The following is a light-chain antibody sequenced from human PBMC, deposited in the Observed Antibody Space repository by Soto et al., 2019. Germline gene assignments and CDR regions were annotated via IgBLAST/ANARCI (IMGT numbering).Light chain of an antibody. J-gene: IGLJ3*02. V-gene: IGLV1-44*01. CDR3: AAWDDSLSGHWV. Sequence: QSALTQPPSVSGTPGQRVTISCSGSSSNIGSSTVNWYQQLPGTAPIRLIYANNHRPSGVPDRFSASKSGTSASLAISGLLSEDEADYFCAAWDDSLSGHWVFGGGTKLTVL. CDR1: SSNIGSST. CDR2: ANN.